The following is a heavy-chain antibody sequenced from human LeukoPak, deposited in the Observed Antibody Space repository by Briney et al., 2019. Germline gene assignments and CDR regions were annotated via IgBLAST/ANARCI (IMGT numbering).Heavy chain of an antibody. Sequence: GGSLRLSCAASGFTVSSNYMSWVRQAPGKGLEWVSVIYSGGSTYYADSVKGRFTISRDNSKNTLYLQMNSLRAEDTAVYYCARNENSGWGYFDYWGQGTLVTVSS. D-gene: IGHD5-12*01. CDR1: GFTVSSNY. CDR3: ARNENSGWGYFDY. CDR2: IYSGGST. J-gene: IGHJ4*02. V-gene: IGHV3-53*01.